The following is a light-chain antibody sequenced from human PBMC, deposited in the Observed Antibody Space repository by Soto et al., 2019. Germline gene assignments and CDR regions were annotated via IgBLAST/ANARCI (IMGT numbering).Light chain of an antibody. CDR3: QQYYSPPPT. V-gene: IGKV4-1*01. Sequence: DIVMTQSPDSLPVSLGERATINCKSSQSVLYSSTNRNYLAWYQQKPGQPPKLLIYWASTRESGVPYRFSGSGSGTDFTLTISSMQAGDVAVYDCQQYYSPPPTFGHGTKVEIK. J-gene: IGKJ1*01. CDR2: WAS. CDR1: QSVLYSSTNRNY.